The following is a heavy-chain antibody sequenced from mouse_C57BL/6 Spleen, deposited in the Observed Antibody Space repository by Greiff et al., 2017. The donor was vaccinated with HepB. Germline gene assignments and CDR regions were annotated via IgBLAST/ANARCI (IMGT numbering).Heavy chain of an antibody. CDR2: IYPGDGDT. CDR3: AREGDYGNYFDV. J-gene: IGHJ1*03. CDR1: GYAFSSSW. V-gene: IGHV1-82*01. Sequence: VQRVESGPELVKPGASVKISCKASGYAFSSSWMNWVKQRPGKGLEWIGRIYPGDGDTNYNEKFKSKATLTVDTSSSTAYMQLSSLTSEDSAVYYCAREGDYGNYFDVWGTGTTVTVSS. D-gene: IGHD2-1*01.